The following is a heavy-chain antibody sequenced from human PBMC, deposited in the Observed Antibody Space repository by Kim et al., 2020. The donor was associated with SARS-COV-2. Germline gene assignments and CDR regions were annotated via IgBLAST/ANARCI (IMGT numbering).Heavy chain of an antibody. Sequence: GEYLKISCRGSGYSFTTYWIAWLRQTPGKGLEWWGIIYLGDSDTRYSPSCQGQVTISANKSMTSAFLHWGSLKASDTAIYYCARAPTGISNPYYYFDLWGQGALVTVSS. CDR3: ARAPTGISNPYYYFDL. D-gene: IGHD7-27*01. CDR2: IYLGDSDT. V-gene: IGHV5-51*01. CDR1: GYSFTTYW. J-gene: IGHJ4*02.